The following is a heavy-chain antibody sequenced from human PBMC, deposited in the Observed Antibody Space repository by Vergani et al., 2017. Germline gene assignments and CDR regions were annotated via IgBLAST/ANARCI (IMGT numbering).Heavy chain of an antibody. D-gene: IGHD6-19*01. CDR1: GFTFIMHA. Sequence: EVQLLESGGDLVQPGGSLRLSCAASGFTFIMHAMSWVRQAPGTGLEWVSTLSASDRRTHYADSVKGRCTISRDISKNTLFLHMNSLRPEDTAVYYCAKVGRSEVAGTFGAFDIWGQGTMVTVSS. CDR2: LSASDRRT. V-gene: IGHV3-23*01. J-gene: IGHJ3*02. CDR3: AKVGRSEVAGTFGAFDI.